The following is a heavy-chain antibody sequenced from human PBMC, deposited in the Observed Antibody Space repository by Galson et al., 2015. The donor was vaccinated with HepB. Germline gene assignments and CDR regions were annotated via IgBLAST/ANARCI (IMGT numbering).Heavy chain of an antibody. J-gene: IGHJ4*02. D-gene: IGHD3-22*01. CDR1: GFVFPDHT. CDR2: IRGKAYGGTT. Sequence: SLRLSCAASGFVFPDHTMDWLRQAPGKGLEWVAFIRGKAYGGTTEYAASVRGRFTVSRDDSTSTVYLQMNNLKTEDTALYFCSVVSGYYYPDDSWGQGTLVTVSS. V-gene: IGHV3-49*03. CDR3: SVVSGYYYPDDS.